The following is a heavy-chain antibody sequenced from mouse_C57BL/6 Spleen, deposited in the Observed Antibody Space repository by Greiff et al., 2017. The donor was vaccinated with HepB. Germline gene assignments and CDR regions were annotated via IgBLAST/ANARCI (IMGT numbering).Heavy chain of an antibody. CDR3: ARSGRPPYAMDY. CDR1: GYTFTSYW. Sequence: QVQLQQSGAELVKPGASVKLSCKASGYTFTSYWMQWVKQRPGQGLEWIGEIDPSDSYTNYNQKFKGKATLTVDTSSSTAYMQLSSLTSEDSAVYYCARSGRPPYAMDYWGQGTSVTVSS. D-gene: IGHD3-2*02. CDR2: IDPSDSYT. V-gene: IGHV1-50*01. J-gene: IGHJ4*01.